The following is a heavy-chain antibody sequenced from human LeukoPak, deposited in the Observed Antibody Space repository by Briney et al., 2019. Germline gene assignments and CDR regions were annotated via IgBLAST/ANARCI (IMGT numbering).Heavy chain of an antibody. D-gene: IGHD6-6*01. Sequence: ASVKVSCKASGYTFTSYGISWVRQAPGHGLEWMGWISAYNGNTNYAQKLQGRVTMTTDTSTSTAYMELRSLRSDDTAVYYCARAGRYSSSSVFDYWGQGTLVTVSS. CDR1: GYTFTSYG. V-gene: IGHV1-18*01. CDR3: ARAGRYSSSSVFDY. J-gene: IGHJ4*02. CDR2: ISAYNGNT.